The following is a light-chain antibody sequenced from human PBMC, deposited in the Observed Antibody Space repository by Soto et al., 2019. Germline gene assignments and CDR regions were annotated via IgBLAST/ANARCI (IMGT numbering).Light chain of an antibody. CDR3: QQSYSTPQT. V-gene: IGKV1-39*01. CDR2: AAS. J-gene: IGKJ1*01. Sequence: DIQMTQSPSSLSASVVDRVTITCRASQSISSYLNWYQQKPGKAPKLLIYAASSLQSGVPSRFSGSGSGTDFTLTISSLQPEDFATYYCQQSYSTPQTFDQGTKVDIK. CDR1: QSISSY.